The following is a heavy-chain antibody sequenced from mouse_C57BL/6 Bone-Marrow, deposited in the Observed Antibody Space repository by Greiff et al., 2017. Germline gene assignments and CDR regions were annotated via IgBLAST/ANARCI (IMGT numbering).Heavy chain of an antibody. CDR1: GFNIKDDY. J-gene: IGHJ3*01. CDR3: TTWYGSSY. Sequence: VQLQQSGAELVRPGASVKLSCTASGFNIKDDYMHWVKQRPDQGLEWIGWIDPEYGDTEYASKFQGKATITADTSSNTAYLQLSSLKAEDTAVYYWTTWYGSSYGGQGTLVTVSA. CDR2: IDPEYGDT. V-gene: IGHV14-4*01. D-gene: IGHD1-1*01.